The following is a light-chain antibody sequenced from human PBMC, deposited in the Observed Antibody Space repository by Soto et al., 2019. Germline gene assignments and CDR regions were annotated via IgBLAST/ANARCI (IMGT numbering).Light chain of an antibody. CDR1: QSISSY. J-gene: IGKJ1*01. V-gene: IGKV1-39*01. Sequence: DIQMTQSPSSLSASVGDRVTITCRASQSISSYLNWYQQKPVKAPKLLTYAASSVQSGVPSRFSGSGSGTDFTLTISSLQPEDFATYYCQQSYSTPRKFGQGTRVEIK. CDR2: AAS. CDR3: QQSYSTPRK.